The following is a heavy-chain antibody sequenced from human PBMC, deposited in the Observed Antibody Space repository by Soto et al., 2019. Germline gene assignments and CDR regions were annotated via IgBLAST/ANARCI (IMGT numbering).Heavy chain of an antibody. D-gene: IGHD2-2*01. CDR1: GGSFSGYY. V-gene: IGHV4-34*01. CDR3: ARGTSAAKGHNWFDP. Sequence: QVQLQQWGAGLLKPSETLSLTCAVYGGSFSGYYWSWIRQPPGKGLEWIGEINHSGSTNYNPSLKSRVTTSVDTSKNQFSIKMSSVTAADTAVYYCARGTSAAKGHNWFDPWGQGTLGTVSS. CDR2: INHSGST. J-gene: IGHJ5*02.